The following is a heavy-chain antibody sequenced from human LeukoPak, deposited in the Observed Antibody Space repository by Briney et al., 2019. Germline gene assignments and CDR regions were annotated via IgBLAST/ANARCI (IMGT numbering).Heavy chain of an antibody. CDR3: AKSLPIAEAGNRESYYYAMDV. CDR1: GFTFSSYA. J-gene: IGHJ6*02. Sequence: QPGGSLRLSCAASGFTFSSYAMSWVRQAPGKGLEWVSAISGSGGSTYYADSVKGRFTISRDNSKNTLYLQMNSLRAKDTALYYCAKSLPIAEAGNRESYYYAMDVWGQGTTVIVSS. V-gene: IGHV3-23*01. CDR2: ISGSGGST. D-gene: IGHD6-19*01.